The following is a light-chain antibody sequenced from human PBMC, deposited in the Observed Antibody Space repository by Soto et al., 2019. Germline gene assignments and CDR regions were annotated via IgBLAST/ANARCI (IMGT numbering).Light chain of an antibody. Sequence: QSVLTQPRSVSVSPGQSVTISCTGTSSDVGGYNYVSWFQQHPGKAPKLMIYGVSKRPSGVPDRFSGSKSGNTASLTISGLQAEDEADYYCCSYAGSPYVFGTGTKVTVL. J-gene: IGLJ1*01. CDR1: SSDVGGYNY. CDR2: GVS. CDR3: CSYAGSPYV. V-gene: IGLV2-11*01.